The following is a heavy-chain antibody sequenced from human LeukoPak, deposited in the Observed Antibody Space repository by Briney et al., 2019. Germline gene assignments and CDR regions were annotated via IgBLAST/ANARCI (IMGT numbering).Heavy chain of an antibody. Sequence: SETLSLTCIVSGGSISSYYWSWVRQPPAKVLEWIGYIYYSGSTNYNPSLKSRVTISVDTSKNQFSLKLTSVTAADTAVYYCARRAAFYYSLGVWGQGTTVTVSS. V-gene: IGHV4-59*01. J-gene: IGHJ6*02. D-gene: IGHD6-13*01. CDR3: ARRAAFYYSLGV. CDR1: GGSISSYY. CDR2: IYYSGST.